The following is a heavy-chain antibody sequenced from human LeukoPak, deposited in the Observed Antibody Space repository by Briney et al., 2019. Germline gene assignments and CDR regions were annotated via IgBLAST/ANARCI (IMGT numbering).Heavy chain of an antibody. CDR2: IYNSGST. J-gene: IGHJ4*02. D-gene: IGHD3-3*01. CDR3: ASSAFGVARTYRY. Sequence: PSETLSLTCTVSGGSISSSSYYWGWIRQPPGKGLEWIGSIYNSGSTYYNPSLKSRVTISVDTSKNQLSLKLSSVTAADTAVYYCASSAFGVARTYRYWGQGTLVTVSS. CDR1: GGSISSSSYY. V-gene: IGHV4-39*01.